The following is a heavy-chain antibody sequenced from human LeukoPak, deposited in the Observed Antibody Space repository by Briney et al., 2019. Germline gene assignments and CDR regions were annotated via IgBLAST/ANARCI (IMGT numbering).Heavy chain of an antibody. Sequence: GGSLRLSCAASGFTIDDYAMRWRREAPGRRVGWGSVISWNSGSIGYADSVKGRFTISRDNAKNSLYLQMNSLRAEDTALYYCAKGVRITMVRGAFDIWGQGTMVTVSS. V-gene: IGHV3-9*01. J-gene: IGHJ3*02. D-gene: IGHD3-10*01. CDR3: AKGVRITMVRGAFDI. CDR1: GFTIDDYA. CDR2: ISWNSGSI.